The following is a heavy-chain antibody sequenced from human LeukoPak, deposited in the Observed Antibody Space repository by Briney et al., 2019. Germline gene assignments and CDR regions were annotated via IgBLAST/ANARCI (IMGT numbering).Heavy chain of an antibody. V-gene: IGHV3-30*18. J-gene: IGHJ6*02. CDR2: ISYDGSNK. CDR3: AKRRIEGATSFYYYYYGMDV. Sequence: PGGSLRLSCAASGFTSSSYGMHWVRQAPGKGLEWVAVISYDGSNKYYADSVKGRFTISRDNSKNTLYLQMNSLRAEDTAVYYCAKRRIEGATSFYYYYYGMDVWGQGTTVTVSS. D-gene: IGHD1-26*01. CDR1: GFTSSSYG.